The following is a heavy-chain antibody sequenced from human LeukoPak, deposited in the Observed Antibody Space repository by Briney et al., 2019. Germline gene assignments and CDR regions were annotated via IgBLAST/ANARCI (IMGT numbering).Heavy chain of an antibody. V-gene: IGHV4-34*01. CDR2: INHSGST. Sequence: SETLSLTCAVYGGSFSGYFWSWVRQPAGMGLEWIGEINHSGSTKYSPSLKSRVTISVDTPKNQFSLNLNSVTAADTAVYYCAGVPTSSWPSPDYWGQGTLVTVSS. CDR3: AGVPTSSWPSPDY. CDR1: GGSFSGYF. D-gene: IGHD6-13*01. J-gene: IGHJ4*02.